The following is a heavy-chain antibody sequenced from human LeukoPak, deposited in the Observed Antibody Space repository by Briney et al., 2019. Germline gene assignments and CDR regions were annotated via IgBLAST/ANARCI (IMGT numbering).Heavy chain of an antibody. D-gene: IGHD3-22*01. CDR3: ARRHYDSSGYPN. CDR1: GFTFSSYV. Sequence: GGSLRLSCAASGFTFSSYVMSWVRQAPGKGLEWVSAISGNGGTTYYADSVKGRFTISRDNSKNTLYLQMNSLRVEDTALYYCARRHYDSSGYPNWGQGTLVTVSS. V-gene: IGHV3-23*01. CDR2: ISGNGGTT. J-gene: IGHJ4*02.